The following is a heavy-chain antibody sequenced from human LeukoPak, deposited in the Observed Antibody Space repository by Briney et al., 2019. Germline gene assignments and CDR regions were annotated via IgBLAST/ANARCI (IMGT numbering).Heavy chain of an antibody. D-gene: IGHD3-22*01. CDR1: GFTFSSYA. Sequence: SGGSLRLSCAASGFTFSSYAMSWVRQAPGKGLEWVSAISGSGGSTYYADSVKGRFTISRDNSGNTLYVQMNSLSVDDTAVYYCAKVKSSLRVVGAWGQGTLVTVSS. CDR2: ISGSGGST. V-gene: IGHV3-23*01. J-gene: IGHJ5*02. CDR3: AKVKSSLRVVGA.